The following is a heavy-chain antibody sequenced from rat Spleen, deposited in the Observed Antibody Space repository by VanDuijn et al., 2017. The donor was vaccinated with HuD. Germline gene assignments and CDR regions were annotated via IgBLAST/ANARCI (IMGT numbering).Heavy chain of an antibody. J-gene: IGHJ2*01. CDR3: AKRALAFDY. CDR1: GLTFINSS. V-gene: IGHV5-19*01. Sequence: EVQLVESGGGLVQPGRSLTLSCAASGLTFINSSMHWIRKAPPKGLEWVVSISPSGGSTYYRDSVTGRFTISRHNAKSTRYLQMDSLRSEDTATYYGAKRALAFDYWGQGVMVTVSS. CDR2: ISPSGGST.